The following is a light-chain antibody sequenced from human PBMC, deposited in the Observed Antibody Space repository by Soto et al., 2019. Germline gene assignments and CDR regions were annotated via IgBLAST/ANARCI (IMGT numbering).Light chain of an antibody. J-gene: IGLJ2*01. CDR2: EGN. CDR3: CSYAGATTVV. CDR1: STDIGSYNI. Sequence: QSALTQPASVSGSPGQSITISCTATSTDIGSYNIVSWYQQHPGRAPKLIIYEGNKRPSGLSDRFSGSKSGNTASLTISEVQVEDEADYYCCSYAGATTVVFGGGTKLTVL. V-gene: IGLV2-23*01.